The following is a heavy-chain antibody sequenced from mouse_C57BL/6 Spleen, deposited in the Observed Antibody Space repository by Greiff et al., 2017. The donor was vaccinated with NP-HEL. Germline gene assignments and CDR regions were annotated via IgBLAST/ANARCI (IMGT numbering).Heavy chain of an antibody. Sequence: VQLKQSGPELVKPGASVKIPCKASGYTFTDYNMDWVKQSHGKSLEWIGDINPNNGGTIYNQKFKGKATLTVDKSSSTAYMELRSLTSEDTAVYYCARPTYYPYAMDYWGQGTSVTVSS. CDR2: INPNNGGT. V-gene: IGHV1-18*01. J-gene: IGHJ4*01. D-gene: IGHD2-10*01. CDR3: ARPTYYPYAMDY. CDR1: GYTFTDYN.